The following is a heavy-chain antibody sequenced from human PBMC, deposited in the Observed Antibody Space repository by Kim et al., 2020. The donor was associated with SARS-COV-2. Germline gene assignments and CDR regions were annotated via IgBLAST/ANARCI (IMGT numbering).Heavy chain of an antibody. CDR3: ARVNS. J-gene: IGHJ5*02. V-gene: IGHV3-66*01. CDR2: YAAGSA. Sequence: YAAGSAYYADSGKGRFTISRDNSKNTVYLQMNSLRAEDTAVYYCARVNSWGQGTLVTVSS.